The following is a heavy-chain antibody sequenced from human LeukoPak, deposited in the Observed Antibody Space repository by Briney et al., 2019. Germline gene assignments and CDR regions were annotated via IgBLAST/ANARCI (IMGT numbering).Heavy chain of an antibody. D-gene: IGHD6-19*01. CDR3: AREAGTKAFDI. CDR2: ISSSSSYI. J-gene: IGHJ3*02. Sequence: GGSLRLSCAASGFTFSSYSMNWVRQAPGKGLEWVSSISSSSSYIYYADSVKGRFTISRDNAKNSLYLQMNSLRAEDTAVYYCAREAGTKAFDIWGQGTMVTVSS. CDR1: GFTFSSYS. V-gene: IGHV3-21*01.